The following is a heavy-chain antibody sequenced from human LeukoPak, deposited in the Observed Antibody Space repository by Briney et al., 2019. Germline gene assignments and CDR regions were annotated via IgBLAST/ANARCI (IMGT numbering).Heavy chain of an antibody. CDR3: AREKYNWNDRYYYMDV. J-gene: IGHJ6*03. V-gene: IGHV1-69*05. CDR1: GATFSSYA. Sequence: SVKVSCKASGATFSSYAISWVRQAPGQGLEWMGGIIPIFGTANYAQKFQGRVTITTDESTSTAYMELSSLRSEDTAVYYCAREKYNWNDRYYYMDVWGKGTTVTVSS. D-gene: IGHD1-20*01. CDR2: IIPIFGTA.